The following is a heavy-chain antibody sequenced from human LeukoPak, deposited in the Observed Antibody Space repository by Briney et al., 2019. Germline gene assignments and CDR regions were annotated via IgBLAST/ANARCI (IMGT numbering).Heavy chain of an antibody. CDR3: AASVVVVAARDY. V-gene: IGHV4-34*01. Sequence: SETLSLTCAVYGGSFSGYYWSWIRQPPGKGLEWIGEINHSGSTNYNPSLKSRVTISVDTSKNQFSLKLSSVTAADTAVYYCAASVVVVAARDYWGLGTLVTVSS. CDR2: INHSGST. J-gene: IGHJ4*02. CDR1: GGSFSGYY. D-gene: IGHD2-15*01.